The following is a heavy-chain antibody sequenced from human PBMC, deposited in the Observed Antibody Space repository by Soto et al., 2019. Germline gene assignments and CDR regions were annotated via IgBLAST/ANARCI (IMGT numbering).Heavy chain of an antibody. CDR1: GFMFSTYL. CDR2: IRQGGNEK. D-gene: IGHD3-16*01. V-gene: IGHV3-7*01. Sequence: EVQLVESGGCLVQPGGSLRLSCTATGFMFSTYLMSWFRQAPGKGLEWVANIRQGGNEKFYVDSVKGRFTISRDNAKKSLYLHSNSLRAEDTAVYYCVGALTYEVPYYYYGMDVWGQGTTVTVSS. J-gene: IGHJ6*02. CDR3: VGALTYEVPYYYYGMDV.